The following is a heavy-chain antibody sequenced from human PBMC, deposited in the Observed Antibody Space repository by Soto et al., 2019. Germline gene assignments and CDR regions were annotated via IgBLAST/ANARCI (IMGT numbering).Heavy chain of an antibody. V-gene: IGHV5-51*01. J-gene: IGHJ6*02. Sequence: GESLKISCKGSGYSFTSYWIGWVRQMLGKGLEWMGIIYPGDSDTRYSPSFQGQVTISADKSISTAYLQWSSLKASDTAMYYCARQGQLDFLSQPPLYGMDVWGQGTTVTVSS. CDR3: ARQGQLDFLSQPPLYGMDV. CDR2: IYPGDSDT. CDR1: GYSFTSYW. D-gene: IGHD3-3*01.